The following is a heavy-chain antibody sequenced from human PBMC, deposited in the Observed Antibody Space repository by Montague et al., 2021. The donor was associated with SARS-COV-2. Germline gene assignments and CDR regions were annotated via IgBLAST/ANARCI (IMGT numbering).Heavy chain of an antibody. CDR3: ARGFRPVVLFDYYYYGMDV. J-gene: IGHJ6*02. CDR2: IYTSGGT. CDR1: GGSISSGSYY. D-gene: IGHD2-21*01. Sequence: TLSLTCTVSGGSISSGSYYWSWIRQPAGKGLEWIGRIYTSGGTNYNPSLKSRVTISVDTSKNQFSLKLCSVTAADTAVYYCARGFRPVVLFDYYYYGMDVWGQGTTVTVSS. V-gene: IGHV4-61*02.